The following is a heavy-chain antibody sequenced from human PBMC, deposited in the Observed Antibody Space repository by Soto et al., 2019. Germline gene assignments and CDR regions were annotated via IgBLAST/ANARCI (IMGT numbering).Heavy chain of an antibody. CDR1: GGSMSSYY. D-gene: IGHD3-10*01. Sequence: SETLSLTCTVSGGSMSSYYWTWLRQSPGKGLEWIGDISYSGSTYYNPSLKSRVTISADTSKNQFSLRMNSVIAADTAVYYCERGKGGWFGVSPFDYWGQGTLVTVSS. CDR2: ISYSGST. CDR3: ERGKGGWFGVSPFDY. V-gene: IGHV4-59*12. J-gene: IGHJ4*02.